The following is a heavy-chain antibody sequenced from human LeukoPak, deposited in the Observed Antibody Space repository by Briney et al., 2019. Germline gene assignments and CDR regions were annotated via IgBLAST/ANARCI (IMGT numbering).Heavy chain of an antibody. J-gene: IGHJ4*02. CDR2: LSGSSSYI. Sequence: PGGSLRLSCAASGFTFRNGWMSWVRQAPGKGLEWVSSLSGSSSYIYYTDSVKGRFTISRDNAKKSLYLQMDSLRAEDTAIYFCATEWALAQNWGQGTLVTVSS. CDR3: ATEWALAQN. D-gene: IGHD1-26*01. V-gene: IGHV3-21*01. CDR1: GFTFRNGW.